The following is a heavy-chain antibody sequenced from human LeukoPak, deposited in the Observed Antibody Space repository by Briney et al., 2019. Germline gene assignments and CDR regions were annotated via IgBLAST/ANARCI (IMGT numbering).Heavy chain of an antibody. J-gene: IGHJ4*02. CDR3: ARHSGVSGGAFQY. Sequence: SETLSLTCTVSDGSISSYYWSWIRQPPGKGLEWIGYMDDSGSTNYNPSLTSRVTISVDTSKNQLSLKLNSVTAADTAVYYCARHSGVSGGAFQYWGQGTPVTVSS. CDR2: MDDSGST. V-gene: IGHV4-59*08. CDR1: DGSISSYY. D-gene: IGHD4-23*01.